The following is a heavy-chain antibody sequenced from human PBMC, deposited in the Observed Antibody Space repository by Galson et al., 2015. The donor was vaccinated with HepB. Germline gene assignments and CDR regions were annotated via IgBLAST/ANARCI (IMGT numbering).Heavy chain of an antibody. J-gene: IGHJ4*02. V-gene: IGHV3-23*01. CDR1: GFTFSSYA. CDR2: ISGSGGST. CDR3: AKQGRSYSSGWTFDY. Sequence: SLRLSCAASGFTFSSYAMSWVRQAPGKGLEWVSAISGSGGSTYYADSVKGRFTISRDNSKNTLYLQMNSLRAEDTAVYYCAKQGRSYSSGWTFDYWGQGTLVTVSS. D-gene: IGHD6-19*01.